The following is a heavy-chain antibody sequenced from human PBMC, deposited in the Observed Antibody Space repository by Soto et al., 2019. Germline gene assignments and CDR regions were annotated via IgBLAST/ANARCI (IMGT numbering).Heavy chain of an antibody. CDR1: GFTFSRYG. CDR3: VRDPSAAGYYFDY. J-gene: IGHJ4*02. V-gene: IGHV3-33*01. CDR2: IWFDGSRE. Sequence: RGSLRLSCAVFGFTFSRYGFHWVRQAPGKGPEWVAVIWFDGSREYYAESVKGRFTISRDNSESTMYLQMNSLRAEDAAVYYCVRDPSAAGYYFDYWGPGTPVTVSS.